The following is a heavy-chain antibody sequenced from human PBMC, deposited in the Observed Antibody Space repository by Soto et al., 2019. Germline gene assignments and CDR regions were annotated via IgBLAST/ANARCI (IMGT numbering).Heavy chain of an antibody. CDR3: ARHRFNYYDNTVYYYFDY. Sequence: ASVKVSCKASGYTFTSYGISWVRQAPGQGPEWMGWISGHNGNTNHPQSLQGRVTMTTDTSRNTAYMELRSLRSDDTAVYYCARHRFNYYDNTVYYYFDYWGQGTRVPVSS. D-gene: IGHD3-22*01. CDR1: GYTFTSYG. V-gene: IGHV1-18*04. CDR2: ISGHNGNT. J-gene: IGHJ4*02.